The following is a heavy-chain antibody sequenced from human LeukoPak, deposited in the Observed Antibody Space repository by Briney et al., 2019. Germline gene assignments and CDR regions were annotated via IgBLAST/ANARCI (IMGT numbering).Heavy chain of an antibody. CDR3: AKGYSSGSASYFQH. CDR2: ISSSSSYI. D-gene: IGHD6-19*01. J-gene: IGHJ1*01. CDR1: GFTFSSYS. Sequence: PGGSLRLSCAASGFTFSSYSMNWVRQAPGKGLEWVSSISSSSSYIYYADSVKGRFTLSRDNAKNSLYLQMNSLRAEDTAVYYCAKGYSSGSASYFQHWGQGTLVTASS. V-gene: IGHV3-21*01.